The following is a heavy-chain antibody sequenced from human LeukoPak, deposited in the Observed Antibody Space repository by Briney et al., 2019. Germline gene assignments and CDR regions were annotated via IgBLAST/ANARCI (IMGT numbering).Heavy chain of an antibody. D-gene: IGHD5-24*01. CDR2: FYPGDSNR. V-gene: IGHV5-51*01. J-gene: IGHJ4*02. Sequence: GESLKISCRSSGFSFTTNWIGWVRQVPGKGLEWMGIFYPGDSNRRYSPSFQGQVTSSADKSITTAYLQWSSLKASDTAMYYCARREPATKSFDYWGQGTLVTVSS. CDR1: GFSFTTNW. CDR3: ARREPATKSFDY.